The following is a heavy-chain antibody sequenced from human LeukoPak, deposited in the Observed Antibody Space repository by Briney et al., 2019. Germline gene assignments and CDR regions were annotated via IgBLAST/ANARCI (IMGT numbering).Heavy chain of an antibody. Sequence: PGGSLRLSCAASGFTFSSYGMHWVRQAPGKGLEWVAVISYDGSNKYYADSVKGRFTISRDNSKNTLYLQMNSLRAEDTAVYYCAKDPYYYDSGGYFDYWGQGTLVTVSS. CDR3: AKDPYYYDSGGYFDY. D-gene: IGHD3-22*01. J-gene: IGHJ4*02. CDR1: GFTFSSYG. CDR2: ISYDGSNK. V-gene: IGHV3-30*18.